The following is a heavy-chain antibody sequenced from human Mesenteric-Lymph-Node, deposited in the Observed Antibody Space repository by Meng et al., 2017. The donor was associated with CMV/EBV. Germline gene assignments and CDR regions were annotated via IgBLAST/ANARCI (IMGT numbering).Heavy chain of an antibody. CDR3: ARDFDS. Sequence: GESLKISCTVSGFSFNDYEMNWVRQAPGKGLEWVAYINYSGHTVAYGDSVKGRFTISRDNAKNSLYLQINSLRAEDTGVYYCARDFDSWGQGTLVTVSS. V-gene: IGHV3-48*03. J-gene: IGHJ5*01. CDR2: INYSGHTV. CDR1: GFSFNDYE.